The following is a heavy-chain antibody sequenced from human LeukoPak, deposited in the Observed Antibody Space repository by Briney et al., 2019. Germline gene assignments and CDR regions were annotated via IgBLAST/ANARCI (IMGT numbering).Heavy chain of an antibody. CDR2: INHSGST. V-gene: IGHV4-34*01. D-gene: IGHD3-3*01. CDR1: GGSFSGYY. CDR3: ARGPSQYYDFWSGPIFDY. J-gene: IGHJ4*02. Sequence: SETLSLTCAVYGGSFSGYYWSWIRQPPGKGLEWIGEINHSGSTNYNPSLKSRVTISVDTSKNQFSLKLSSVTAADTAVYYCARGPSQYYDFWSGPIFDYWGQGTLVTASS.